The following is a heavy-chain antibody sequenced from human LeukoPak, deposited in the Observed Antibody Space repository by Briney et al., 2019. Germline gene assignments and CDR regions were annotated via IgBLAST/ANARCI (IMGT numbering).Heavy chain of an antibody. D-gene: IGHD3-10*01. Sequence: SETLSLTCTVSGFSISSRYYWGWVRQPPGKGLEGIGSMYHGGNTYYNPSLRSRVTISVDTTKNQLSLKLISVTAADTAVYYCARMGGGWDFDLWGRGTLVTVSS. CDR1: GFSISSRYY. J-gene: IGHJ2*01. CDR2: MYHGGNT. CDR3: ARMGGGWDFDL. V-gene: IGHV4-38-2*02.